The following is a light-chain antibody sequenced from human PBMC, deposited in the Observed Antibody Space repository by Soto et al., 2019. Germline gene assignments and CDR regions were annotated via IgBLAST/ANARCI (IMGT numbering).Light chain of an antibody. CDR1: QTIDNK. J-gene: IGKJ1*01. CDR2: GAS. Sequence: IVMTQSPATLSVSPGEGAALSCRASQTIDNKLAWYQQRPGQAPRLLIYGASIRATGIPARFSGSGSGTEFTLTISGLQSEDFGVYYCQQYKDWRTFGQGTNVAIK. V-gene: IGKV3-15*01. CDR3: QQYKDWRT.